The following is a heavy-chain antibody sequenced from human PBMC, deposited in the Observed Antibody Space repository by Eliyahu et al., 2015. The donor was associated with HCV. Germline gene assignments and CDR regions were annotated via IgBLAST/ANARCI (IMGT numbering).Heavy chain of an antibody. Sequence: QVQLQESGPGLVKPSETLSLTCTVSGGSIXSYHXSWIRQPPGKGLEWIGYTHYSGSTHYNPSLKSRVTISVDTSRNQFSLKLTSVTAADTAVYYCASGGGGIAVAGTGGWFDPWGQGTLVTVSS. V-gene: IGHV4-59*01. CDR3: ASGGGGIAVAGTGGWFDP. CDR2: THYSGST. CDR1: GGSIXSYH. D-gene: IGHD6-19*01. J-gene: IGHJ5*02.